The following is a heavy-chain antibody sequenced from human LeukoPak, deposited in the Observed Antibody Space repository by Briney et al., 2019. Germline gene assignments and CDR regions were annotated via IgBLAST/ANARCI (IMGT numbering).Heavy chain of an antibody. J-gene: IGHJ4*02. CDR3: ARDQSPKRFDC. Sequence: GGYLRRSCAGSGFTFSGYSMNWVRQAPGEGLKWISYISSSGTTIYYADSVKVRFTISRDNATHSLYLQMNSLSDEDTAVYYCARDQSPKRFDCWCQGTLVIVSS. CDR1: GFTFSGYS. CDR2: ISSSGTTI. V-gene: IGHV3-48*02.